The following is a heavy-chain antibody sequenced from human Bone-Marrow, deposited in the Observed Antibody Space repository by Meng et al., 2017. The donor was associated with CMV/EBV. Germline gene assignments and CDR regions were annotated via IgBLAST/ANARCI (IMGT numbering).Heavy chain of an antibody. V-gene: IGHV1-18*04. D-gene: IGHD1-26*01. CDR2: ISAYNGNT. J-gene: IGHJ6*02. CDR3: AREIELTYYYYGMDV. CDR1: GYTFTGYY. Sequence: ASVKVSCKASGYTFTGYYMHWVRQAPGQGLEWMGWISAYNGNTNYAQKLQGRVTMTTDTSTSTAYMELRSLRSDDTAVYYCAREIELTYYYYGMDVWGQGTTVTVSS.